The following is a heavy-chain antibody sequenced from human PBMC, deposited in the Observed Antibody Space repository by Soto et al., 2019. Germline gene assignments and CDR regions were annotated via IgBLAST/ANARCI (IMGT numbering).Heavy chain of an antibody. V-gene: IGHV3-33*01. D-gene: IGHD3-3*01. CDR2: IWYDGSNK. CDR3: ARGVALRFLGGGYNWFDP. CDR1: GFTFSSYG. J-gene: IGHJ5*02. Sequence: QVQLVESGGGVVQPGRSLRLSCAASGFTFSSYGMHWVRQAPGKGLEWVAVIWYDGSNKYYADSVKGRFTISRDNSKNPLYLQMNGLRAEDTAVYYGARGVALRFLGGGYNWFDPWGQGTLVTVSS.